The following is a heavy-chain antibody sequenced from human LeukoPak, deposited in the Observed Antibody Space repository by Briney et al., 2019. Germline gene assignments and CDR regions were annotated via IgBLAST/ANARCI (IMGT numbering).Heavy chain of an antibody. CDR3: ARGLYGSGI. Sequence: PGGSLRLSCAASGFTFSNYEIIWVRQAPGKGLEWISYIGSSGSPIYYADSVKGRFTISRDNARHSVYLQMNGLRVEDTAIYYCARGLYGSGIWGQGSLVTVSS. CDR1: GFTFSNYE. CDR2: IGSSGSPI. D-gene: IGHD3-10*01. V-gene: IGHV3-48*03. J-gene: IGHJ4*02.